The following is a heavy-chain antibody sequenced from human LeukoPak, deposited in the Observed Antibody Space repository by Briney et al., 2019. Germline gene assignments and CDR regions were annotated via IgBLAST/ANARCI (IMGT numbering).Heavy chain of an antibody. CDR1: GFTFSSYE. V-gene: IGHV3-48*03. Sequence: GGSLRLSCAASGFTFSSYEMNWVRQAPGKGLEWVSYISSSGSTIYYADSVKGRFAISRDNAKNSLYLQMNSLRAEDTAVYYCARDQSYYRVWGQGTLVTVSS. CDR3: ARDQSYYRV. D-gene: IGHD1-14*01. J-gene: IGHJ4*02. CDR2: ISSSGSTI.